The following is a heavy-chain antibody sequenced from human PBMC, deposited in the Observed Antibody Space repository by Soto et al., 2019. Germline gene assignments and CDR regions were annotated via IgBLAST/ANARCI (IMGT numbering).Heavy chain of an antibody. CDR1: GFTFSIYD. CDR2: LSGSGGNT. V-gene: IGHV3-23*01. CDR3: AKDWDNYYDSIGYGSSAFDI. Sequence: PGGSLRLSCAASGFTFSIYDMTWVRQAPGKGLEWVSALSGSGGNTYYADSVKGRFTISRDNSKNTMYLQMNSLRAEDTAIYYCAKDWDNYYDSIGYGSSAFDIWGQGTMVTVSS. D-gene: IGHD3-22*01. J-gene: IGHJ3*02.